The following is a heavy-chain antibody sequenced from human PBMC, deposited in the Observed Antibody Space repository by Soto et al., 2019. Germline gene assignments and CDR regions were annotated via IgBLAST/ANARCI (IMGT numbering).Heavy chain of an antibody. CDR3: AKSPNFYCSSPNCYKYYFDH. Sequence: LRLSCAASGFTFNTYGMHWVRQAPGKGLEWVAVISYDGSEKYYVDSVKGRFTISKDNSKNTLYLQMNSLRPEDTAVYYCAKSPNFYCSSPNCYKYYFDHWGQGTRVTVSS. D-gene: IGHD2-2*02. V-gene: IGHV3-30*18. J-gene: IGHJ4*02. CDR1: GFTFNTYG. CDR2: ISYDGSEK.